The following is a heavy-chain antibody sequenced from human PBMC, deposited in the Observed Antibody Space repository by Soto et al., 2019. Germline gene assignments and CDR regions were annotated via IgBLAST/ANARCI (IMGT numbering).Heavy chain of an antibody. CDR3: ARDLSILNKWLLPGDY. V-gene: IGHV3-30-3*01. CDR1: GFTFSSYA. Sequence: PGGSLRLSCAASGFTFSSYAMHWVRQAPGKGLEWVAVISYDGSNKYYADSVKGRFTISRDNSKNTLYLQMNSLRAEDTVVYYCARDLSILNKWLLPGDYWGQGTLVTVSS. D-gene: IGHD3-22*01. CDR2: ISYDGSNK. J-gene: IGHJ4*02.